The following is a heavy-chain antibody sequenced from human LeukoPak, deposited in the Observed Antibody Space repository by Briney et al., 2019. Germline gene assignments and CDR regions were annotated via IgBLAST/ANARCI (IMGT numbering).Heavy chain of an antibody. CDR3: ILTTVTTSVEY. D-gene: IGHD4-17*01. V-gene: IGHV3-53*01. CDR1: GFTLSSNY. J-gene: IGHJ4*02. Sequence: GDSLRLSCAASGFTLSSNYMNWVRQAPGQALEWVSVIYNAVTIHYADSVNGRFTISSDNSKNTVYLQMNSLRAQDPAVYYCILTTVTTSVEYWGQGTLVSVSS. CDR2: IYNAVTI.